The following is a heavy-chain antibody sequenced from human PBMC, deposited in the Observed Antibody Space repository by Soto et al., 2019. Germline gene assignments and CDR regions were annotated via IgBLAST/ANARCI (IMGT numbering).Heavy chain of an antibody. V-gene: IGHV2-5*02. CDR3: AHRILRTVFGLVTTTAIYFDF. CDR1: GFSLTTSGVG. Sequence: QITWNESGPTVVKPAETLTLTCTFSGFSLTTSGVGVGWIRQSPGKAPKWLALIYWDDDKRYSASLKSRLTITKDTSKNQVVLTMASVDPADTATYYCAHRILRTVFGLVTTTAIYFDFWDQGTPVVVSS. CDR2: IYWDDDK. D-gene: IGHD3-3*01. J-gene: IGHJ4*02.